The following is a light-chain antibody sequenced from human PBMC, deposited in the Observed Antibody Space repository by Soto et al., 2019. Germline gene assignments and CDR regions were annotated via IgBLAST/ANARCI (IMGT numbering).Light chain of an antibody. CDR3: ISCTDRQSDQ. Sequence: QSVLTQPASVSGSPGQSITISCSGTSSDIGSYNHVAWYQQFPGKSPKLMIYAVSDRPPGVSVRFSGYNACITPSLTISGLQTEDGAGYCSISCTDRQSDQFGTGTKVTVL. CDR2: AVS. J-gene: IGLJ1*01. V-gene: IGLV2-14*03. CDR1: SSDIGSYNH.